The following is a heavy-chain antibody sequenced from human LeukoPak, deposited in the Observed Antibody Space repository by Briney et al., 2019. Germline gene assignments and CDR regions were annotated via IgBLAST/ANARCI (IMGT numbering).Heavy chain of an antibody. J-gene: IGHJ4*02. CDR1: GFTFSSYP. V-gene: IGHV3-30-3*01. Sequence: GGSLRLSCAASGFTFSSYPMHWVRQAPGKGLEWVAVISYDGSEKYYADPVKGRFTISRDNSKNTLYLQMNSLRAEDTAVYYCAREGSSGYYPSWGQGILVTVSS. D-gene: IGHD3-22*01. CDR2: ISYDGSEK. CDR3: AREGSSGYYPS.